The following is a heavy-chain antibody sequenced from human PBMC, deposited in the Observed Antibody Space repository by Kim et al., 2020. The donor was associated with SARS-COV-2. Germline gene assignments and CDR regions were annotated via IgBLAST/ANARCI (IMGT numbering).Heavy chain of an antibody. CDR2: ISHDGTVQ. J-gene: IGHJ4*02. CDR1: GFTFSDYG. V-gene: IGHV3-30*18. CDR3: AKEGSARASSWYDY. D-gene: IGHD6-13*01. Sequence: GGSLRLSCAASGFTFSDYGMQWVRQAPGKGLEWVAVISHDGTVQYYADSVKGRFTISRDNSKNTLSLQMNSLRIEYTSVYYCAKEGSARASSWYDYWGQGTLVTVSS.